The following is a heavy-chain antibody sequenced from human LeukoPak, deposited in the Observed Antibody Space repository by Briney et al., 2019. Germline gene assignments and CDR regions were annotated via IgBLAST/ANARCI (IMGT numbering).Heavy chain of an antibody. J-gene: IGHJ5*02. V-gene: IGHV3-23*01. Sequence: PGGSLRLSCAASGFTFSSYAVSWVRQAPGKGLQWVSTLSDNTYYADSVRGRFSISGDSSEHTLYLQMNSLRAEDTAVYFCARSRGPGSHWFDPWGQGTLVTVSS. CDR3: ARSRGPGSHWFDP. CDR2: LSDNT. CDR1: GFTFSSYA. D-gene: IGHD3-10*01.